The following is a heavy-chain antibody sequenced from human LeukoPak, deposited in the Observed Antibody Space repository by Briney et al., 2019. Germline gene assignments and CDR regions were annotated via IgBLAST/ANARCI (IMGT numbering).Heavy chain of an antibody. Sequence: GGSLRLSCAASGFTFSTSWMHWVRQGPGKGPVWVSRMNSDGRTIDYADSVKGRFIISRDNAKNTLYLQMNSLRAEDTAVYYCSRAGSYRFGYWGQGTLVTVSS. CDR2: MNSDGRTI. D-gene: IGHD3-16*02. J-gene: IGHJ4*02. V-gene: IGHV3-74*01. CDR3: SRAGSYRFGY. CDR1: GFTFSTSW.